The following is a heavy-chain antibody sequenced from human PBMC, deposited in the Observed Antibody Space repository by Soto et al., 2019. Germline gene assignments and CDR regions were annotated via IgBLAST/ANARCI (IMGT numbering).Heavy chain of an antibody. Sequence: PSETLSLTCTVSGGSISSYYWSWIRQPAGKGLEWIGRIYTSGSTNYNPSLKSRVTMSVDTSKNQFSLKLSSVTAADTAVYYCAREAVDYYDSSDYSFDYWGQGTLVTVSS. D-gene: IGHD3-22*01. CDR2: IYTSGST. J-gene: IGHJ4*02. CDR3: AREAVDYYDSSDYSFDY. V-gene: IGHV4-4*07. CDR1: GGSISSYY.